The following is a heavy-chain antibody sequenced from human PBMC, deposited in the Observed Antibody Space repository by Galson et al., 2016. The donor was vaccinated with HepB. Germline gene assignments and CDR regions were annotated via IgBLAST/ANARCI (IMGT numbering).Heavy chain of an antibody. D-gene: IGHD1-26*01. V-gene: IGHV3-7*03. Sequence: SLRLSCAASGFTFSGYWMTWVRQAPGKGLEWVANIKQDGSEKNYVDSVKGRFTISRDNAKNLVYLPMNSLRAEDTAMYYRARQVGATHDHWGQGTLVTVSS. CDR3: ARQVGATHDH. CDR1: GFTFSGYW. CDR2: IKQDGSEK. J-gene: IGHJ4*02.